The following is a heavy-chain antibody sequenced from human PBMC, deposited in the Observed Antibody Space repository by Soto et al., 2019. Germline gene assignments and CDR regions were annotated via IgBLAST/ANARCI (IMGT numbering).Heavy chain of an antibody. D-gene: IGHD3-10*01. J-gene: IGHJ6*02. CDR3: ARGLSLGPDITMVRGADYYYGMDV. CDR1: GGTFSSYA. V-gene: IGHV1-69*13. CDR2: IIPIFGTA. Sequence: SVKVSCKASGGTFSSYAISWVRQAPGQGLEWMGGIIPIFGTANYAQKFQGRVTITADESTSTAYMELSSLRSEDTAVYYCARGLSLGPDITMVRGADYYYGMDVWGQGTTVTVSS.